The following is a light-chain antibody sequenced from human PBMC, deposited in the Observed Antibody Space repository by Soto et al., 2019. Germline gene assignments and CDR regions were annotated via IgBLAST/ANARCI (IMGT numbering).Light chain of an antibody. J-gene: IGKJ4*01. Sequence: EIVMTQSPATLSVSPGERATLSCRASQSVSSNLPWYQQKPGHPPQLLIYVASTRATGIPARFSGSGSGTEFTLTISSLQSEDFAVYFCQQYNVWPLTFGGGTKVEFK. CDR1: QSVSSN. CDR2: VAS. CDR3: QQYNVWPLT. V-gene: IGKV3-15*01.